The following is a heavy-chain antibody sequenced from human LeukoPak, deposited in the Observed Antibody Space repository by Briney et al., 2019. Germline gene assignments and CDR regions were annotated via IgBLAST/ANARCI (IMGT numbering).Heavy chain of an antibody. Sequence: PSEALSLTCAVSGGSISSGGYSWSWIRQPPGKGLEWLGYIYHSGSTYYNPSLKSRVTISVDKSTNQFSLKLSSVTAADTAVYYCARGATYYDILTGRRGDAFDIWGQGTMVTVSS. CDR3: ARGATYYDILTGRRGDAFDI. CDR2: IYHSGST. J-gene: IGHJ3*02. CDR1: GGSISSGGYS. D-gene: IGHD3-9*01. V-gene: IGHV4-30-2*01.